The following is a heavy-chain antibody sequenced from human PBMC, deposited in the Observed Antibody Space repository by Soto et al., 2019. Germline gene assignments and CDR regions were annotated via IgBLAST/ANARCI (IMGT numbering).Heavy chain of an antibody. CDR3: ARDDND. V-gene: IGHV4-4*07. CDR1: GGSISRYY. CDR2: IYASGST. Sequence: PSESLSLPCTVYGGSISRYYWTWIRQAAGKGLEWIGRIYASGSTNYNPSLKSRVTMSIDTSKNQFSLTLSSVTAADTAIYYSARDDNDWSQGTLVTVSS. D-gene: IGHD2-8*01. J-gene: IGHJ4*02.